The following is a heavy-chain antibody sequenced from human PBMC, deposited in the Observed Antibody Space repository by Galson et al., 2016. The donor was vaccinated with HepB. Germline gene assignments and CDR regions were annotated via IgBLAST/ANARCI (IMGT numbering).Heavy chain of an antibody. V-gene: IGHV3-48*03. CDR2: ISATGTTI. Sequence: SLRLSCAASGFTFSSYNMNWVRQVPGKGLDWISYISATGTTIDYADSVKGRFIISRANAKNSLYLQMNSLRVEDTAVYYCARDSRATFGEPNWFDPWGQGTLVIVSS. CDR3: ARDSRATFGEPNWFDP. CDR1: GFTFSSYN. J-gene: IGHJ5*02. D-gene: IGHD3-3*01.